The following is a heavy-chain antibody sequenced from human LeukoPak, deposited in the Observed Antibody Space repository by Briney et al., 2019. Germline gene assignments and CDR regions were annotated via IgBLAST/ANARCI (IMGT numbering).Heavy chain of an antibody. V-gene: IGHV1-46*01. CDR1: GYTFTSYY. CDR2: INPSGGST. D-gene: IGHD6-13*01. J-gene: IGHJ4*02. Sequence: ASVKVSCKASGYTFTSYYMHWVRQAPGQGLEWMGIINPSGGSTSYAQKFQGRVTMTWDTSTSTVYMELSSLRSEDTAVYYCARGPLGRSSSWYYFDYWGQGTLVTVSS. CDR3: ARGPLGRSSSWYYFDY.